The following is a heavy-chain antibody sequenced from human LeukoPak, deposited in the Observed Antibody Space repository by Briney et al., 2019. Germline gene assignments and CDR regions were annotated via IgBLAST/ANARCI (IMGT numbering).Heavy chain of an antibody. D-gene: IGHD1-26*01. Sequence: PGGSLRLSCAASGFTFSNYALNWVRQAPGKGLEWVSVITGSGDYTYYADSVKGRFTISRDNSKDTLYLQMNSLRVEDTAVYYCARDRPTGSYYSIDYWGQGTLVTVSS. J-gene: IGHJ4*02. CDR1: GFTFSNYA. CDR2: ITGSGDYT. V-gene: IGHV3-23*01. CDR3: ARDRPTGSYYSIDY.